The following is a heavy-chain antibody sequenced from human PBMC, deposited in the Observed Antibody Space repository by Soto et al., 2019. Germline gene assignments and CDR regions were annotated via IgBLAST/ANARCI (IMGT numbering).Heavy chain of an antibody. D-gene: IGHD3-10*01. CDR2: INSDGSST. Sequence: EVQLVESGGGLVQPGGSLRLSCAASGFTFSSYWMDWVRQAPGKGLVWVSRINSDGSSTTYADSVKGRFTISRDNAKNTLYLQANSLRAEDTAVYYCARVVYYGSGSIGFDPWGQGTLVTVSS. CDR1: GFTFSSYW. J-gene: IGHJ5*02. V-gene: IGHV3-74*03. CDR3: ARVVYYGSGSIGFDP.